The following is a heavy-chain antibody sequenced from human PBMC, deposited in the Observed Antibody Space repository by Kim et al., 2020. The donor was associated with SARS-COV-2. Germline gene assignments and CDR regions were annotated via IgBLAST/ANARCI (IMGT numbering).Heavy chain of an antibody. D-gene: IGHD3-16*01. CDR2: INQDVSHK. CDR1: GFTFGNYW. J-gene: IGHJ4*02. CDR3: TSCEGGV. Sequence: GGSLRHSCAASGFTFGNYWMYWVRQAPGKGLEWVANINQDVSHKLYIESVQGRFTISSDNAENSLYLQMNSLRGEHTAVYHCTSCEGGVWGQGTLATVSS. V-gene: IGHV3-7*01.